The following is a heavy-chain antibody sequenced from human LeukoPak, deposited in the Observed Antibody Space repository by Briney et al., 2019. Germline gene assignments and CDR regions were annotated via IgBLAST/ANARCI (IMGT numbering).Heavy chain of an antibody. V-gene: IGHV1-2*02. J-gene: IGHJ4*02. D-gene: IGHD1-7*01. CDR2: INPKNGDT. CDR3: ARFLIGTKYCFDY. Sequence: ASVKVSCKASGYTFSDYYIHWARQAPGHGLEWMGWINPKNGDTVYAQRFQGRVTMTRDTSISTAYMELSRLSFDDTAVYYCARFLIGTKYCFDYWGQGTLVTVSS. CDR1: GYTFSDYY.